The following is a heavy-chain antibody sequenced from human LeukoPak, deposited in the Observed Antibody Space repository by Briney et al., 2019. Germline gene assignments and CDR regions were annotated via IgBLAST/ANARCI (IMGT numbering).Heavy chain of an antibody. Sequence: SETLSLTCAVSGGSISSSNWWSWVRQPPGKGLEWIGEIYHSGSTDYNPSLKSRVTISVDKSKNQFSLNLTSVTAADRAVYFCARAGRRTFAFDIWGPGTLVTVSS. CDR3: ARAGRRTFAFDI. J-gene: IGHJ3*02. D-gene: IGHD1-26*01. CDR2: IYHSGST. CDR1: GGSISSSNW. V-gene: IGHV4-4*02.